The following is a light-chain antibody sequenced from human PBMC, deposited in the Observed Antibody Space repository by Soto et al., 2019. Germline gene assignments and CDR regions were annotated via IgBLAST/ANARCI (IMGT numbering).Light chain of an antibody. CDR2: GAS. J-gene: IGKJ3*01. Sequence: EIVLTQSPGTLSLSPGERATLSCRASQSVISTYLAWYQQKPGQAPRLLIYGASSRATGIPDRFSGSGSGTDFTLTINSLQSEDFAVDFCQQYDNLPLTFGPGTKVDIK. CDR3: QQYDNLPLT. V-gene: IGKV3-20*01. CDR1: QSVISTY.